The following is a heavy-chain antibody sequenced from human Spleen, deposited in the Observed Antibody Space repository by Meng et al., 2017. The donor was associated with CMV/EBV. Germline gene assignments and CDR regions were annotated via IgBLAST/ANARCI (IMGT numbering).Heavy chain of an antibody. CDR2: INWNSGKI. Sequence: SLKISCAASGFKFDDYAMHWVRKAPGKGLEWVSGINWNSGKIGYADSVKGRFTISRDNAKNSLYMQMNSLRAEDTALYYCAKDIHSRGLYGMDVWGQGTTVTVSS. D-gene: IGHD3-10*01. J-gene: IGHJ6*02. CDR3: AKDIHSRGLYGMDV. CDR1: GFKFDDYA. V-gene: IGHV3-9*01.